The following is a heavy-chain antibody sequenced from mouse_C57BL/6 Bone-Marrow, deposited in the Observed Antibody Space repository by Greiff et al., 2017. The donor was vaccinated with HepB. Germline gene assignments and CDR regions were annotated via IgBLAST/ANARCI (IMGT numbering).Heavy chain of an antibody. D-gene: IGHD1-1*01. Sequence: EVMLVESGGGLVKPGGSLKLSCAASGFTFSDYGMHWVRQAPEKGLEWVAYISSGSSTIYYADTVKGRFTISRDNAKNTLLLQMTSLRSEDTAMYYCARDTTVVPNYYAMDYWGQGTSVTVSS. CDR1: GFTFSDYG. CDR3: ARDTTVVPNYYAMDY. CDR2: ISSGSSTI. J-gene: IGHJ4*01. V-gene: IGHV5-17*01.